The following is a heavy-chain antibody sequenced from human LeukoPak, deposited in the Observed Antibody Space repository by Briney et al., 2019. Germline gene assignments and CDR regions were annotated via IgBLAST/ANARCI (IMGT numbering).Heavy chain of an antibody. V-gene: IGHV3-23*01. CDR2: ISGSGGFT. J-gene: IGHJ4*02. Sequence: PGGSLRLSCAASGFSFSSYTMSWVRQAPGKGLGWVSAISGSGGFTYYADSVKGRFTISRDNSKNTLFLQMNSLRAEDTAVYYCARDSRGWTHDYWGQGTLVTVSS. CDR3: ARDSRGWTHDY. D-gene: IGHD3-10*01. CDR1: GFSFSSYT.